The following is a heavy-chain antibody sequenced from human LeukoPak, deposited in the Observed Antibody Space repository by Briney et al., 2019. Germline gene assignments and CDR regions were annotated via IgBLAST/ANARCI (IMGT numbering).Heavy chain of an antibody. Sequence: GGSLRLSCAASGFTFSSYSMNWVRQAPGKGLEWVSSISSSSSYIYYADSVKGRFTISRDNAKNSLYLQMNSLRAEDTAVYYCARGPLNANTMIETAPFDYWGQGTLVTVSS. V-gene: IGHV3-21*01. D-gene: IGHD3-22*01. CDR1: GFTFSSYS. CDR2: ISSSSSYI. J-gene: IGHJ4*02. CDR3: ARGPLNANTMIETAPFDY.